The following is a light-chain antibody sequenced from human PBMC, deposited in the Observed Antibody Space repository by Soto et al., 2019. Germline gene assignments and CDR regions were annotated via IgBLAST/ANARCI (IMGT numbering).Light chain of an antibody. J-gene: IGLJ2*01. Sequence: QSALTQPASVSGSPGQSITISCTGTSSDVGSYNFVSWYQQHPGKAPKLMIYEVSKRPSGVSNRFSGSKSGNTASLTISGLQAEDEADYYCRSYAGSSALVFGGWTKLTVL. CDR2: EVS. CDR3: RSYAGSSALV. CDR1: SSDVGSYNF. V-gene: IGLV2-23*02.